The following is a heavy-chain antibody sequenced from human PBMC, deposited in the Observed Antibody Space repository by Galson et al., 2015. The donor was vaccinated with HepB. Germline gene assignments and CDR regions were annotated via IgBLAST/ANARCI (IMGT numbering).Heavy chain of an antibody. Sequence: CPISGDSVSSHHAVWNWIRQSPSRGLEWLGRTYYRSKWIIDYATSVKSRITISPDTCRNQFSLHLSPVTPEDTAVYYCAYGTDVWGQGTAVIVSS. V-gene: IGHV6-1*01. CDR2: TYYRSKWII. CDR3: AYGTDV. CDR1: GDSVSSHHAV. J-gene: IGHJ6*02.